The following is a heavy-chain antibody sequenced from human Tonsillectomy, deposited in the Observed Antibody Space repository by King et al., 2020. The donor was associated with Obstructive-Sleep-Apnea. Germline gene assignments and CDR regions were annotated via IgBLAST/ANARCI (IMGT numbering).Heavy chain of an antibody. D-gene: IGHD6-25*01. CDR3: AREPNSGGGMDV. CDR2: INHSGST. J-gene: IGHJ6*02. V-gene: IGHV4-34*01. Sequence: VQLQQWGAGLLKPSETLSLPCAVYGQSFSGYYWSWIRQPPGKGLEWIGEINHSGSTNYNPSLKSRVTISVDTSKNQFSLKLTSVTAADTAVYYGAREPNSGGGMDVWGHGTMVTVSS. CDR1: GQSFSGYY.